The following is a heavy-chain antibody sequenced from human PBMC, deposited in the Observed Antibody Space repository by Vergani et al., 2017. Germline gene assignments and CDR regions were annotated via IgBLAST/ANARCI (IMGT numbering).Heavy chain of an antibody. D-gene: IGHD6-13*01. CDR3: AKAAGSWYFNWFDP. CDR1: GFTFDDYA. CDR2: ISWNSGSI. Sequence: EVQLVESGGGLVQPGRSLRLSCAASGFTFDDYAMHWVRQAPGKGLEWVSGISWNSGSIGYADSVKGRFTSSRDNAKNSLSLQMNSLRAEDTALYDCAKAAGSWYFNWFDPWGQGTLVTVSS. V-gene: IGHV3-9*01. J-gene: IGHJ5*02.